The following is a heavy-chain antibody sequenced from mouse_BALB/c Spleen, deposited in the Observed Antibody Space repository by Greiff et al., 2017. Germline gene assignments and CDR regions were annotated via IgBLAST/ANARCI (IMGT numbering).Heavy chain of an antibody. CDR3: ARTVHYYAMDY. D-gene: IGHD1-1*01. CDR2: INPYNDGT. CDR1: GYTFTSYV. J-gene: IGHJ4*01. Sequence: VQLQQSGPELVKPGASVKMSCKASGYTFTSYVMHWVKQKPGQGLEWIGYINPYNDGTKYNEKFKGKATLTSDKSSSTAYMELSSLTSEDSAVYYCARTVHYYAMDYWGQGTSVTVSS. V-gene: IGHV1-14*01.